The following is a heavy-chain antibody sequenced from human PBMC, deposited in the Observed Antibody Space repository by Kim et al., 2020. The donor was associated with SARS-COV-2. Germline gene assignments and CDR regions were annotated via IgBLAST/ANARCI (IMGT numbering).Heavy chain of an antibody. CDR2: IYHSGST. CDR3: ARDARVVVTLDAFDI. V-gene: IGHV4-38-2*02. Sequence: SETLSLTCTVSGYSISSGYYWGWIRQPPGKGLEWIGSIYHSGSTYYNPSLKSRVTISVDTSKNQFSLKLSSVTAADTAVYYCARDARVVVTLDAFDIWGQGTMVTVSS. D-gene: IGHD3-22*01. CDR1: GYSISSGYY. J-gene: IGHJ3*02.